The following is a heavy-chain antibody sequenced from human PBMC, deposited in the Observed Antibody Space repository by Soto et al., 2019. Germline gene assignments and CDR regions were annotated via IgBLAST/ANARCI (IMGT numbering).Heavy chain of an antibody. Sequence: QVQLVQSGAEVKKPGASVKVSCKASGYTFTSYGISWVRQAPGQGLEWMGWISAYNGNTNYAQKLQGRVTMTTDTSTSTAYRELRCLSSDETAVYYCARRLRLPEAGWFDPWGQGTLVTVSS. J-gene: IGHJ5*02. V-gene: IGHV1-18*01. D-gene: IGHD2-2*01. CDR3: ARRLRLPEAGWFDP. CDR1: GYTFTSYG. CDR2: ISAYNGNT.